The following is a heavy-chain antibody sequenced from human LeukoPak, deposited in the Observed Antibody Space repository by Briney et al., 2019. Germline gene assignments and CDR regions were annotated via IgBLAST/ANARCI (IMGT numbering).Heavy chain of an antibody. CDR2: ISWNSGSI. CDR3: ARDSPSSTSWGY. CDR1: GFTFDDYG. V-gene: IGHV3-9*01. Sequence: GGSLRLSCAASGFTFDDYGMHWVRQAPGKGLEWVSGISWNSGSIGYADSVKGRFTISRDNAKNSLYLQMNSLRAEDTAVYYCARDSPSSTSWGYWGQGTLVTVSS. J-gene: IGHJ4*02. D-gene: IGHD2-2*01.